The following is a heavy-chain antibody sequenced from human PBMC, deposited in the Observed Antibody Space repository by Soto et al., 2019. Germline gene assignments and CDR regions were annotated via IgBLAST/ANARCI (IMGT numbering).Heavy chain of an antibody. CDR3: ATESGSTYGYFDY. D-gene: IGHD4-17*01. V-gene: IGHV4-30-4*01. CDR1: GGSVTSDEDY. Sequence: SETLSLTCTVSGGSVTSDEDYWSWIRQSTGKGLEWIGYISNSGSTGYNPSLKTRLSMSVDRSTNQFTLRMTSVTAADTAVYFCATESGSTYGYFDYWGQGTQVTVST. J-gene: IGHJ4*02. CDR2: ISNSGST.